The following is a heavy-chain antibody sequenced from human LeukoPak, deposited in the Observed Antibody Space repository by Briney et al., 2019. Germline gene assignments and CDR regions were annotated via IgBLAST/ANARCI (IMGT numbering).Heavy chain of an antibody. D-gene: IGHD3-22*01. CDR1: GGSSSSYY. J-gene: IGHJ1*01. CDR3: ARDRNYYDSSFQH. Sequence: SETLSLTCSVSGGSSSSYYWSWIRQPPGKGLAWIGYIYYSGSTNYNPSLKSRVTISLDTSRNQFSLKLRSVTAADTAVYYCARDRNYYDSSFQHWGQGTLVTVSS. V-gene: IGHV4-59*01. CDR2: IYYSGST.